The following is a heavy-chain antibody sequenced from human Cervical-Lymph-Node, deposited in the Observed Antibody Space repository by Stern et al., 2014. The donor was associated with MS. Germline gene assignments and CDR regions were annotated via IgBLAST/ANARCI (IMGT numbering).Heavy chain of an antibody. CDR1: GGTFSKFH. CDR3: ALSSETSDRWYSLGYDL. CDR2: ISHVFGTP. D-gene: IGHD6-13*01. Sequence: QLVQSGAEVTKPGTSVKLSCTASGGTFSKFHSHWVRQAPGKGLEWVGVISHVFGTPTYAQEFRGRVTISADVSTSTMYMELSSLRADDTAVYYCALSSETSDRWYSLGYDLWGQGTLVTVSS. V-gene: IGHV1-69*01. J-gene: IGHJ5*02.